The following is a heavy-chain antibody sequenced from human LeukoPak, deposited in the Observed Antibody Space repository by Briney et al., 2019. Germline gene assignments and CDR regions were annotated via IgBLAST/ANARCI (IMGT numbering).Heavy chain of an antibody. J-gene: IGHJ3*02. CDR1: GYTFTSYA. CDR3: ARVSHYYDLHTVAFDI. CDR2: INAGNGNT. Sequence: GASVKVSCKASGYTFTSYAMHWVRQAPGQRLEWMGWINAGNGNTKYSQKFQGRVTITRDTSTSTAYMELSSLRSEDTAVYYCARVSHYYDLHTVAFDIWGQGTMVTVSS. V-gene: IGHV1-3*01. D-gene: IGHD3-22*01.